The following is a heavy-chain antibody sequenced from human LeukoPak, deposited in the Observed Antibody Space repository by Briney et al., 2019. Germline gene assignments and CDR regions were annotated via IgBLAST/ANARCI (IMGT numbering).Heavy chain of an antibody. D-gene: IGHD3-10*01. V-gene: IGHV1-46*01. J-gene: IGHJ4*02. CDR1: GYTFTSCY. CDR3: ARDPGYGSGSYPTHASQGFDY. Sequence: ASVKVSCKASGYTFTSCYMHWVRQAPGQGLEWMGIINPSGGNTSYAQKFQGRVSMTRDMSTSTVYMELSSLRSEDTAVYYCARDPGYGSGSYPTHASQGFDYWGQGTLVTVSS. CDR2: INPSGGNT.